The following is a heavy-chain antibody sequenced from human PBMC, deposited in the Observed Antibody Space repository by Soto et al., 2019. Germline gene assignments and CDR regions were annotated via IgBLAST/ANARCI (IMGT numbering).Heavy chain of an antibody. D-gene: IGHD3-10*01. CDR2: IYYSGST. V-gene: IGHV4-31*03. Sequence: QVQLQESGPGLVKPSQTLSLTCTVSGGSISSGGYYWSWIRQHPGKGLEWIGYIYYSGSTYYNPSLKSRVTISVDTSKNQFALKLSSVTAADTAVYYCASVRFGELSHAFDIWGQGTMVTVSS. CDR3: ASVRFGELSHAFDI. CDR1: GGSISSGGYY. J-gene: IGHJ3*02.